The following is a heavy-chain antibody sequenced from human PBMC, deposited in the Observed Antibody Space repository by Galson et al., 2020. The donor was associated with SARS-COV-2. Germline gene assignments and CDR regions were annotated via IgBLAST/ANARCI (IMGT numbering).Heavy chain of an antibody. Sequence: SETLSLTCTVSGGSISSGGYYWSWIRQHPGKGLEWIGYIYYSGSTYYNPSLKSRVTISVDTSKNQFSLKLSSVTAADTAVYYCARGRYYDFCSGYIQEYYFDYWGQGTLVTVSS. CDR2: IYYSGST. J-gene: IGHJ4*02. D-gene: IGHD3-3*01. CDR1: GGSISSGGYY. CDR3: ARGRYYDFCSGYIQEYYFDY. V-gene: IGHV4-31*03.